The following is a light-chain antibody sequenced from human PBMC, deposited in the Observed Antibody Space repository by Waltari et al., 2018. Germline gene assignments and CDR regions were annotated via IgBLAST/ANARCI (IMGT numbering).Light chain of an antibody. V-gene: IGKV4-1*01. CDR1: QSVLYSSNNKNH. CDR3: QQYYGIPLT. Sequence: DIVMTQSPDSLAVSLGERATINCKSSQSVLYSSNNKNHLAWVQQKPGQPPKLLLYWASNRPTGVPDRFSGSGSGTDFTLTISSLQADDVAVYYCQQYYGIPLTFGQGTKVEI. CDR2: WAS. J-gene: IGKJ1*01.